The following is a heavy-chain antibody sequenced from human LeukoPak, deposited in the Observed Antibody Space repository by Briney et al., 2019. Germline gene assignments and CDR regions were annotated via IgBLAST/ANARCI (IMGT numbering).Heavy chain of an antibody. CDR1: GGTFSSYA. V-gene: IGHV1-69*13. J-gene: IGHJ5*02. CDR2: IIPIFGTA. D-gene: IGHD1-26*01. CDR3: ARELVGATRLNWFDP. Sequence: GASVKVSCKASGGTFSSYAISWVRQTPGQGLEWMGGIIPIFGTANYAQKFLGRVTITADESTSTAYMELSSLRSEDTAVYYCARELVGATRLNWFDPWGQGTLVTVSS.